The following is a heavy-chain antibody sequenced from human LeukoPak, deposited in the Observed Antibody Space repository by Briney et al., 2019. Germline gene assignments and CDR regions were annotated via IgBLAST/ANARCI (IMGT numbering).Heavy chain of an antibody. CDR2: ISSSSSYI. CDR3: ARLVAYYYGSGDYYYMDV. V-gene: IGHV3-21*01. CDR1: GFTFSSYS. J-gene: IGHJ6*03. D-gene: IGHD3-10*01. Sequence: PGGSLRLSCAASGFTFSSYSMNWVRQAPGKGLEWVSSISSSSSYIYYADSVKGRFTISRDNAKNSLYLQMNSLRAEDTAVYYCARLVAYYYGSGDYYYMDVWGKGTTVTISS.